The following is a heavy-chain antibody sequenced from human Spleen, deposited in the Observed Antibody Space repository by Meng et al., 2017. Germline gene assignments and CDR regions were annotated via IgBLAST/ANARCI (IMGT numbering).Heavy chain of an antibody. Sequence: GGSLRLSCVASGFTLSNHEMNWVRQAPGKGLQWISYISSSGRTIYYADSVKGRFTVSRDNANNFLYLHMNSLRAEDTAFYYCARDGYNEIDYWGQGALVTVSS. V-gene: IGHV3-48*03. CDR2: ISSSGRTI. D-gene: IGHD5-24*01. CDR1: GFTLSNHE. J-gene: IGHJ4*02. CDR3: ARDGYNEIDY.